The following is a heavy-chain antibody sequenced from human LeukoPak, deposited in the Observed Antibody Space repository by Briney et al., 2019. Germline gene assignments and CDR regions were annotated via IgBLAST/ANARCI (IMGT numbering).Heavy chain of an antibody. CDR2: ISAYNGNT. J-gene: IGHJ5*02. V-gene: IGHV1-18*01. CDR1: GYTFTSYG. D-gene: IGHD3-22*01. Sequence: ASVKVSCKASGYTFTSYGISWVRQAPGQGLEWMGWISAYNGNTNYAQKLQGRVTMTRNTSISTAYMELSSLRSEDTAVYYCARENYDSSGYYYVFSVDWFDPWGQGTLVTVSS. CDR3: ARENYDSSGYYYVFSVDWFDP.